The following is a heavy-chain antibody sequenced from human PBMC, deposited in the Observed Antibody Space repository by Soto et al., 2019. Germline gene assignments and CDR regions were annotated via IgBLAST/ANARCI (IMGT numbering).Heavy chain of an antibody. CDR2: IRAYNGYT. CDR1: GYTFTSYG. D-gene: IGHD6-19*01. V-gene: IGHV1-18*04. Sequence: QVPLVQSRAEVKKPGASVKVSCKASGYTFTSYGISWVRQAPGQGLEWMGWIRAYNGYTNYAQKFQGRVTITTDTSTSTAYMELRSLISDDTAVYYCARASDGYRSGWYVGYFDYWGQGTLVTVSS. J-gene: IGHJ4*02. CDR3: ARASDGYRSGWYVGYFDY.